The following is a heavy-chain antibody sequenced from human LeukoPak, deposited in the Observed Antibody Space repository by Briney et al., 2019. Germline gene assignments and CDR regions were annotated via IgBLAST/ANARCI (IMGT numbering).Heavy chain of an antibody. CDR3: ARGGVGYYGSGSYFNPRYYYYYYMDV. CDR1: GYTFADYY. D-gene: IGHD3-10*01. V-gene: IGHV1-2*02. CDR2: IDPNSGDT. J-gene: IGHJ6*03. Sequence: GASVKVSCKASGYTFADYYIHWVRQAPGQGLEWMGLIDPNSGDTDYAQTFQGRVTMTRNTSIGTAYMELSSLRSEDTAVYYCARGGVGYYGSGSYFNPRYYYYYYMDVWGKGTTVTISS.